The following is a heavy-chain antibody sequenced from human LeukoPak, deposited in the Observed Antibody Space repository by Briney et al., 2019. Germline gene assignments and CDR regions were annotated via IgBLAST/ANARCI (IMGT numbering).Heavy chain of an antibody. CDR1: GFAFNTYW. D-gene: IGHD3-22*01. V-gene: IGHV3-23*01. Sequence: GGSLRLSCAASGFAFNTYWMNWVRQAPGKGLEWVSAISGSGGSTYYADSVKGRFTISRDNSKNTLYLQMNSLRAEDTAVYYCAKNDYDSSGYYPPFDYWGQGTLVTVSS. J-gene: IGHJ4*02. CDR2: ISGSGGST. CDR3: AKNDYDSSGYYPPFDY.